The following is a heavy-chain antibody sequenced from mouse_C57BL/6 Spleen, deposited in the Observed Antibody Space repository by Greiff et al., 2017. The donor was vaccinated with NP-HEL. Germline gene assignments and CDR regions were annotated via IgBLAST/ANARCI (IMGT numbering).Heavy chain of an antibody. J-gene: IGHJ2*01. V-gene: IGHV5-9-1*02. CDR3: TRYQVYYYGSSYSYYFDY. D-gene: IGHD1-1*01. CDR2: ISSGGDYI. Sequence: EVKLMESGEGLVKPGGSLKLSCAASGFTFSSYAMSWVRQTPEKRLEWVAYISSGGDYIYYADTVKGRFTISRDNARNTLYLQMSSLKSEDTAMYYCTRYQVYYYGSSYSYYFDYWGQGTTLTVSS. CDR1: GFTFSSYA.